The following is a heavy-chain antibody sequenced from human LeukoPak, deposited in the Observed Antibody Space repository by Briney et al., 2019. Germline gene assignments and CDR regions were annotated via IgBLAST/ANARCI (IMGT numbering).Heavy chain of an antibody. V-gene: IGHV4-34*01. CDR3: ARGRRGGSSGWYY. CDR1: GGSFSGYY. J-gene: IGHJ4*02. D-gene: IGHD6-19*01. Sequence: PSETLSLTCAVYGGSFSGYYWSWIRQPPGKGLEWIGEINHSGSTNYNPSLKSRVTISVDTSKNQFSLKLSSVTAADTAVYYCARGRRGGSSGWYYWGQGTLVTVSS. CDR2: INHSGST.